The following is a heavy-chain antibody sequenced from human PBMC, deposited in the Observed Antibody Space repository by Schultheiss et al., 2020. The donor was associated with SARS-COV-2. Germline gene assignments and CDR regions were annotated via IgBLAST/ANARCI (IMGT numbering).Heavy chain of an antibody. CDR1: GGTFSSYT. CDR3: SRGPMVDLGCFDS. J-gene: IGHJ4*02. CDR2: IIPILGIA. D-gene: IGHD3-10*01. V-gene: IGHV1-69*02. Sequence: SVKVSCKASGGTFSSYTISWVRQAPGQGLEWMGRIIPILGIANYAQKFQGRVTMTTDTSTSTAYMELRSLRSDDTAVYYCSRGPMVDLGCFDSWGQGTLVTVSS.